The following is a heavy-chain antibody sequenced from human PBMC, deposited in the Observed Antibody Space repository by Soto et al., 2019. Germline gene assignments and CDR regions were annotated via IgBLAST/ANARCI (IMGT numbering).Heavy chain of an antibody. CDR3: ATDPRNRYYYMDV. J-gene: IGHJ6*03. Sequence: ASVKVSCKVSGYTLTELSMHWVRQAPGKGLEWMGGFDPEDGETIYAQKFQGRVTMTEDTSTVTAYMELSSLRSDDTAVYYCATDPRNRYYYMDVWGKGTTVTVSS. CDR2: FDPEDGET. V-gene: IGHV1-24*01. D-gene: IGHD1-20*01. CDR1: GYTLTELS.